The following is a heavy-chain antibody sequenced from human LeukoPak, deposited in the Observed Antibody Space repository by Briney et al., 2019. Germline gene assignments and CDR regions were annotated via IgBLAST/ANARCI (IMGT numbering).Heavy chain of an antibody. CDR2: IYYSGST. CDR1: GASISSYY. V-gene: IGHV4-59*01. J-gene: IGHJ4*02. CDR3: AGQIVGRSGCRY. Sequence: SETLSLTCTVSGASISSYYWSWIRQPPGKGLEWIGYIYYSGSTNYNPSLKSRVTISVDTSKNQFSLKLSSVTAADTAVYYCAGQIVGRSGCRYWGQGTLVTVSS. D-gene: IGHD2-15*01.